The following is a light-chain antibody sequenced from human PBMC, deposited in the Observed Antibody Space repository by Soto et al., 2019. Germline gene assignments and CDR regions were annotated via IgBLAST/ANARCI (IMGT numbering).Light chain of an antibody. CDR3: QQGYRTPYT. CDR2: VSS. CDR1: QSIASY. Sequence: DIQMTQSPSSLSASVGDRVTITCRASQSIASYLNWFQQKPGKAPNLLIYVSSTLHSGVPSRFSGSGSGTDFTLTISSLQPEDSASYYCQQGYRTPYTFGQGTKLEI. J-gene: IGKJ2*01. V-gene: IGKV1-39*01.